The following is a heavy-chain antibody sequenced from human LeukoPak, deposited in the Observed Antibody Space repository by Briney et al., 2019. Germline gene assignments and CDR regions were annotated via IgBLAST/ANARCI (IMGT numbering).Heavy chain of an antibody. CDR1: GFTFSSYS. D-gene: IGHD3-10*01. CDR2: ISSSSSYI. Sequence: PGGSLRLSCAASGFTFSSYSMNWVRQAPGKGLEWVSSISSSSSYIYYADSVKGRFTISRDNAKNSLYLQMNSLRAEDTAVYYCARARDYYGSGTYYQSDYWGQGTLVTVSS. V-gene: IGHV3-21*01. CDR3: ARARDYYGSGTYYQSDY. J-gene: IGHJ4*02.